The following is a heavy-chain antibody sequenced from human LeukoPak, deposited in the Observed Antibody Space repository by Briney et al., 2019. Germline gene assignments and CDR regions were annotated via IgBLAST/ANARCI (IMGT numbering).Heavy chain of an antibody. CDR3: VRHGHYYENSIWFDP. CDR1: GGSISSSSYY. J-gene: IGHJ5*02. CDR2: IYYSGST. Sequence: PSETLSLTCIVSGGSISSSSYYWGWIRQPPGKGLEWLGTIYYSGSTIYNPSLKSLITISVDTSMNQFSLNLSSVTAADTAVYYCVRHGHYYENSIWFDPWGQGTLVTVSS. D-gene: IGHD3-22*01. V-gene: IGHV4-39*01.